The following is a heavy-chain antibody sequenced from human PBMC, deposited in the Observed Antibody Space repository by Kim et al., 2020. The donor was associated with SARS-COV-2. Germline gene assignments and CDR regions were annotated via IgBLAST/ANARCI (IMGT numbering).Heavy chain of an antibody. Sequence: ASVKVSCKASGYTFTSYDINWVRQATGQGLEWMGWMNPNSGNTGYAQKFQGRVTMTRNTSISTAYMELSSLRSEDTAVYYCARSYSSRIGWFDPWGQGTLVTVSS. CDR2: MNPNSGNT. V-gene: IGHV1-8*01. J-gene: IGHJ5*02. D-gene: IGHD5-18*01. CDR3: ARSYSSRIGWFDP. CDR1: GYTFTSYD.